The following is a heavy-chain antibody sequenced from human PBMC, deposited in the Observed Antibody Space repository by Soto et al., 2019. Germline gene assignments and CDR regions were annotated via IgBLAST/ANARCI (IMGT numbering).Heavy chain of an antibody. CDR1: GFTFSSYA. D-gene: IGHD3-10*01. Sequence: DVQLLESGGHLVQPGGSLRLSCAASGFTFSSYAMSWVRQAPGKGLEWVSSVSAGGDMTYYSDSVKGRFTISRDNSNNALFLQMNSLSIDDTALYYCARGDRGGSGSPASYYYSGLDVWGQGTTVTVS. J-gene: IGHJ6*02. CDR2: VSAGGDMT. V-gene: IGHV3-23*01. CDR3: ARGDRGGSGSPASYYYSGLDV.